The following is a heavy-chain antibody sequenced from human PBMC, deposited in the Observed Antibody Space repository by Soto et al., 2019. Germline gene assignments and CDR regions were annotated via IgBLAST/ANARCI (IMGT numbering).Heavy chain of an antibody. CDR2: IYYSGTT. CDR1: GDSISSGAYY. D-gene: IGHD4-17*01. V-gene: IGHV4-31*03. J-gene: IGHJ5*02. CDR3: ARGTTVTIHNWFDP. Sequence: QVQLQESGPGLVKPSQTLSLTCTVSGDSISSGAYYWSWIRHHPGRGLEWIGFIYYSGTTYYNPSIKSRVNISVDTSKNQFSLTVTSVTAADTAVYYCARGTTVTIHNWFDPWGQGTLVTVSS.